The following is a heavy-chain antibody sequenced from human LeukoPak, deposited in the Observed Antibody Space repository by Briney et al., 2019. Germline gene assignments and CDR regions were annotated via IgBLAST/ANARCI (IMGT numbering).Heavy chain of an antibody. D-gene: IGHD3-10*01. V-gene: IGHV4-4*02. Sequence: SETLSLTCAVSGVSISSNLWWTWVRQPPGKGLEWIAEIHHSGSINYNPSLKSRVTISVDKAKNQFSLKLSSVTAADTAVYYCAREPYYYGSGSYYNGHYYYYMDVWGKGTTVTISS. CDR3: AREPYYYGSGSYYNGHYYYYMDV. CDR1: GVSISSNLW. CDR2: IHHSGSI. J-gene: IGHJ6*03.